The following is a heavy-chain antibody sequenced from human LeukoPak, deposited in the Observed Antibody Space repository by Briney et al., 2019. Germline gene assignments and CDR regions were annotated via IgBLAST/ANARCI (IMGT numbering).Heavy chain of an antibody. V-gene: IGHV3-30*18. J-gene: IGHJ4*02. D-gene: IGHD6-19*01. CDR1: GFTFSSYG. Sequence: GGSLRLSCAASGFTFSSYGMHWVRQAPGKGLEWVAVISYDGSNKYYADSVKGRFTVSRDNSKNTLYLQMNTLRAEDTAVYYCAKDQSSGWWGLTDYWGQGTLVTVSS. CDR2: ISYDGSNK. CDR3: AKDQSSGWWGLTDY.